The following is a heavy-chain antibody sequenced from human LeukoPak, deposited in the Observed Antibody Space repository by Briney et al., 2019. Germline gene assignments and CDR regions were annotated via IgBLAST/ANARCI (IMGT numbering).Heavy chain of an antibody. CDR1: GFTLSSYW. J-gene: IGHJ4*02. V-gene: IGHV3-74*03. CDR2: INSDGSTT. CDR3: ARGGGGGDDY. D-gene: IGHD3-16*01. Sequence: GGSLRLSCAASGFTLSSYWMDWVRQAPGKGLVWVSRINSDGSTTTYADSVKGRFTISRDNAKNTLYLQMNSLRAEDTALYYCARGGGGGDDYWGQGALVTVSS.